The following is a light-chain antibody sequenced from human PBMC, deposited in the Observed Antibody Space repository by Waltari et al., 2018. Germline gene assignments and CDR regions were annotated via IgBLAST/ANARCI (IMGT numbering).Light chain of an antibody. CDR2: ESE. Sequence: QSVLTQPPSVSAAPGQKVIISCSGSTSNIGNNYVSWYQQFPGAAPKVFIYESEKRPSGIPDRFAGCKSGTSASLGITGLQTGDEAAYYCGTWDNNLNALVFGGGTKLTVL. V-gene: IGLV1-51*02. J-gene: IGLJ2*01. CDR3: GTWDNNLNALV. CDR1: TSNIGNNY.